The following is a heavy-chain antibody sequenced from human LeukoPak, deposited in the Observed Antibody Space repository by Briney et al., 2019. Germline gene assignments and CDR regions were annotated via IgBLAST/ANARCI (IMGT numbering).Heavy chain of an antibody. CDR1: GGSFSDYY. Sequence: PSETLSLTCAVYGGSFSDYYWSWIRQPPGKGLEWIGEINHSGSTNYNPSLKSRVTISVDTSKNQFSLKLSSVTAADTAVYYCARGRLLWFGELLPKNYFDYWGQGTLVTVSS. J-gene: IGHJ4*02. D-gene: IGHD3-10*01. CDR3: ARGRLLWFGELLPKNYFDY. CDR2: INHSGST. V-gene: IGHV4-34*01.